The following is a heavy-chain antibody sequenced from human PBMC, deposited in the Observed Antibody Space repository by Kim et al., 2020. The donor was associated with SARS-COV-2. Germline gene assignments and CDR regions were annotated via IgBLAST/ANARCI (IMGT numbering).Heavy chain of an antibody. Sequence: GGSLRLSCAASGFTFSSYEMNWVRQAPGKGLEWVSYISSSGSTIYYADSVKGRFTISRDNAKNSLYLQMNSLRAEDTAVYYCARHITIFGVVPEYYFDYWGQGTLVTVSS. V-gene: IGHV3-48*03. CDR1: GFTFSSYE. CDR3: ARHITIFGVVPEYYFDY. J-gene: IGHJ4*02. D-gene: IGHD3-3*01. CDR2: ISSSGSTI.